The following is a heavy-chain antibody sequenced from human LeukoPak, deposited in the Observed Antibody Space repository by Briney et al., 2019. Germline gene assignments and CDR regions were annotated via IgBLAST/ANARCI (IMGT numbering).Heavy chain of an antibody. CDR1: GGSISSYY. J-gene: IGHJ3*02. Sequence: SETLSLTCTVSGGSISSYYWSWIRQPAGKGLEWIRRIYTSGSTNYNPSLKSRVTMSVDTSKNQFSLKLSSVTAADTAVYYCARERNYHNSSGYNDPFDIWGQGTMVTVSS. CDR2: IYTSGST. V-gene: IGHV4-4*07. D-gene: IGHD3-22*01. CDR3: ARERNYHNSSGYNDPFDI.